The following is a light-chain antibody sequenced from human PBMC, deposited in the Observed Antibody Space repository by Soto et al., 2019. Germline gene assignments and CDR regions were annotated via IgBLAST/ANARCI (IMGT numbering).Light chain of an antibody. CDR1: SSDPGGYKY. CDR2: DVS. V-gene: IGLV2-14*03. CDR3: SSYTSSTTRVV. J-gene: IGLJ3*02. Sequence: QSVLTQPASVSGSPGQSITISCTGTSSDPGGYKYVSWYQQHPGKAPKLMIYDVSNRPSGVSNRFSGSKSGNTASLTISGLQAEDEADYYCSSYTSSTTRVVFGGGTKLTVL.